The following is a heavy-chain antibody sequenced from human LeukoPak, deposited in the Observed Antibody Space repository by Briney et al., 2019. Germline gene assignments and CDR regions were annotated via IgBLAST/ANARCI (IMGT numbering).Heavy chain of an antibody. J-gene: IGHJ6*02. CDR3: ARDHPYCSGGSCYSRNYYGMDV. D-gene: IGHD2-15*01. CDR2: IYSGGST. CDR1: GFTVSSNY. Sequence: GGSLRLSCAASGFTVSSNYMSWVRQAPGKGLEWVSVIYSGGSTYYSDSVKGRFTISRDNSKNTLYLQMNSLRAEDTAVYYCARDHPYCSGGSCYSRNYYGMDVWGQGTTVTVSS. V-gene: IGHV3-53*01.